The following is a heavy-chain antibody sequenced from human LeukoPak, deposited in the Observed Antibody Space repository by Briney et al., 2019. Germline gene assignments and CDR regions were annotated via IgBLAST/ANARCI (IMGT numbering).Heavy chain of an antibody. V-gene: IGHV4-34*01. CDR3: ARHLS. CDR1: GGSFSGYY. CDR2: INHSGST. J-gene: IGHJ4*02. Sequence: PSETLSLTCAVYGGSFSGYYWSWTRQPPGKGLEWIGEINHSGSTNYNPSLKSRVTISVDTSKNQFSLKLSSVTAADTAVYYCARHLSWGQGTLVTVSS. D-gene: IGHD3-3*02.